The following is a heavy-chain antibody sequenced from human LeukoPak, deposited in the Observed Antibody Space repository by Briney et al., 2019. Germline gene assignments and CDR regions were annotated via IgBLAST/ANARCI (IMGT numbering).Heavy chain of an antibody. CDR2: IYTSGST. CDR1: AGSISSGSYY. J-gene: IGHJ5*02. Sequence: SQTLSLTYTVSAGSISSGSYYWSWIRQPAGKGLEWIGRIYTSGSTNYNPSLKSRVTISVDTSKNQFSLKLSSVTAADTAVYYCARDTLYCFDPWGQGTLVTVSS. CDR3: ARDTLYCFDP. V-gene: IGHV4-61*02.